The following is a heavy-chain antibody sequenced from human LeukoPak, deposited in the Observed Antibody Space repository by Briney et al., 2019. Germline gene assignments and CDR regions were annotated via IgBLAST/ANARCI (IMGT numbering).Heavy chain of an antibody. CDR2: VYPDDSAA. D-gene: IGHD3-16*01. Sequence: GESLKISCQGSGYSFFSVWVGWGRQTAGKGLEGMGVVYPDDSAARYSPSFQGQITFSADKSLDTAYLQWSSLRASDTGIYFCARSRVWGDSRWAFDYWGQGTPVTVSS. CDR1: GYSFFSVW. V-gene: IGHV5-51*01. J-gene: IGHJ4*02. CDR3: ARSRVWGDSRWAFDY.